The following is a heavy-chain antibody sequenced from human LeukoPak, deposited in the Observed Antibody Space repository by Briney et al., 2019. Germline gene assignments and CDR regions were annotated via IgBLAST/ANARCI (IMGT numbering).Heavy chain of an antibody. Sequence: ASVTVSCKASGYTFTVYFIHWVRRAPGQRFEWMGRINPNSGGTYYAQNFQGRVTMTRDTSFSTAYMELSGLRSDDTAVYYCARDGSGGGNWFDPWGQGTLVTVSS. J-gene: IGHJ5*02. CDR1: GYTFTVYF. D-gene: IGHD2-15*01. CDR3: ARDGSGGGNWFDP. V-gene: IGHV1-2*06. CDR2: INPNSGGT.